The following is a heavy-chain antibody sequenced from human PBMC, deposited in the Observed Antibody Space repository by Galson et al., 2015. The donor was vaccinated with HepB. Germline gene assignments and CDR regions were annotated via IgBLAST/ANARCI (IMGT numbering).Heavy chain of an antibody. J-gene: IGHJ4*02. CDR3: AKQYYDFWSGYYLFDY. CDR1: GFTFSSYG. Sequence: SLRLSCAASGFTFSSYGMHWVRQAPGKGLEWVPVIWYDGSNKYYADSVKGRFTISRDNSKNTLYLQMNSLRAEDTAVYYCAKQYYDFWSGYYLFDYWGQGTLVTVSS. CDR2: IWYDGSNK. V-gene: IGHV3-33*06. D-gene: IGHD3-3*01.